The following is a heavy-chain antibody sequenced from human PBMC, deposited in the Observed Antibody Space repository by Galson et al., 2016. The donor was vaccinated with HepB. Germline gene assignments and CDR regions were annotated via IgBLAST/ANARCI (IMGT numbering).Heavy chain of an antibody. V-gene: IGHV4-31*03. CDR2: IFDSGTT. D-gene: IGHD3-3*01. CDR3: ARSRNYDFWSGYDRSFGMDV. CDR1: GGSISSGGFY. Sequence: TLSLTCTVSGGSISSGGFYWSWIRQHPGKGLEWIGYIFDSGTTYYKPSLRSRLIISLDTSKNQFSLKMTSVTAADTAVYYCARSRNYDFWSGYDRSFGMDVWGQGTTVTVSS. J-gene: IGHJ6*02.